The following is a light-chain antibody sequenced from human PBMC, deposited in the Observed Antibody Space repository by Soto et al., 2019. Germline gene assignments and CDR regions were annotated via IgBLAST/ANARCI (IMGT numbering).Light chain of an antibody. V-gene: IGKV3-15*01. CDR3: QHYNNWPPWT. CDR2: GAS. J-gene: IGKJ1*01. Sequence: EIVIAQAPATLSVSSGGRAPLSRKASQSVSSNLAWYQQKPGQAPRLLIYGASTRATGIPARFSGSGSGTEFTLTISSLQSEDFAVYYCQHYNNWPPWTFGQGTKVDIK. CDR1: QSVSSN.